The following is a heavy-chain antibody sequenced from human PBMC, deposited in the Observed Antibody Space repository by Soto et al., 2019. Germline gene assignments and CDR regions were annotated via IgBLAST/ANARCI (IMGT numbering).Heavy chain of an antibody. D-gene: IGHD3-10*01. CDR1: GGSISSYY. Sequence: VQLQESGPGLVKPSETLSLTCTVSGGSISSYYWSWIRQPPGKGLEWIGYIYYSGSTNYNPSLKSRVTISVDTSKTQFPLKLSSVTAADRAVYYGARRYGSCFDIWGQGTMVTVSS. V-gene: IGHV4-59*08. CDR3: ARRYGSCFDI. J-gene: IGHJ3*02. CDR2: IYYSGST.